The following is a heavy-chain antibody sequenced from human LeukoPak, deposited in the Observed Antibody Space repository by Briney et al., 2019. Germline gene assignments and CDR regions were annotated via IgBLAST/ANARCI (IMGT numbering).Heavy chain of an antibody. J-gene: IGHJ4*02. CDR3: ARDGYYDSSGHSEFDY. Sequence: SETLSLTCTVSGGSISSYYWSWVRQPPGKGLEGIGYIYYSGSTNYNPSLKSRVTISVDTSKNQFSLKLSSVTAADTAVYYCARDGYYDSSGHSEFDYWGQGTLVTVSS. D-gene: IGHD3-22*01. CDR1: GGSISSYY. V-gene: IGHV4-59*01. CDR2: IYYSGST.